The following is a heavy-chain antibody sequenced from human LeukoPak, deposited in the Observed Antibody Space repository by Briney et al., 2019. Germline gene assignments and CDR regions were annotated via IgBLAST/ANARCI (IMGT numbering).Heavy chain of an antibody. V-gene: IGHV4-4*02. Sequence: YPSGTLSLTCAVSGGSISSSNWWSWVRQPPGKGLGWIGELYHSGDSNYNPSLNSRVTISVDKSKNQFSLKVSSVTAADTAVYYCAGLAARQENGYYYYYMDVWGKGTTVTVSS. J-gene: IGHJ6*03. D-gene: IGHD6-6*01. CDR1: GGSISSSNW. CDR3: AGLAARQENGYYYYYMDV. CDR2: LYHSGDS.